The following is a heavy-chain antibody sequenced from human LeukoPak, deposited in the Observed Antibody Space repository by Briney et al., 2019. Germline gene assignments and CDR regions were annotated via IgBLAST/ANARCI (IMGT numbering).Heavy chain of an antibody. CDR1: GDSISSGDYY. J-gene: IGHJ5*02. D-gene: IGHD1-1*01. CDR2: SYSRGGT. V-gene: IGHV4-61*02. CDR3: ARNWRRGWFDP. Sequence: SQTLSLTCAVSGDSISSGDYYWSWIRRPAGKGLEWIGRSYSRGGTNYNPSLKSRVTISEDVSKNQFSLRLSSVTAADTAVYYCARNWRRGWFDPWGQGILVTVSS.